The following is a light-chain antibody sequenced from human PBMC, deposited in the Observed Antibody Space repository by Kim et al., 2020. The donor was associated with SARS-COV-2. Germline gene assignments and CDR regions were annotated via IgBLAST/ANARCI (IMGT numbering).Light chain of an antibody. CDR2: GKN. CDR3: NSRESSSNHWI. J-gene: IGLJ2*01. V-gene: IGLV3-19*01. Sequence: ALGQTVRITCQGDSLRKYYASWYQQKPGRAPVLVFYGKNNRPSGIPDRFSGSYSGNTASLTITAAQAEDEADYYCNSRESSSNHWIFGGGTELTVL. CDR1: SLRKYY.